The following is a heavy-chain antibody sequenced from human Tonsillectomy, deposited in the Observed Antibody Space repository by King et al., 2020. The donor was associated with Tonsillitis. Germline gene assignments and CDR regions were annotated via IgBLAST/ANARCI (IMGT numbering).Heavy chain of an antibody. CDR2: ISWNSGSI. J-gene: IGHJ4*02. V-gene: IGHV3-9*01. D-gene: IGHD5-18*01. CDR1: GFIFDDYA. Sequence: VQLVESGGGLVQPGRSLRLSCAASGFIFDDYAMHWVRQAPGKGLEWVSGISWNSGSIGYADSVKGRFTISRDNAKNSLYLQMNSLRAEDTALYYCAKDRGYGYGTTNFDYWGQGTLVTVSS. CDR3: AKDRGYGYGTTNFDY.